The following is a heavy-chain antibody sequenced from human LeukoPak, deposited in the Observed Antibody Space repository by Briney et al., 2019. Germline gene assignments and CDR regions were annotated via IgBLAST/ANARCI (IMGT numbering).Heavy chain of an antibody. Sequence: ASVKVSCKASGYTFTGYYMHWMRQAPGQGLEWMGWINPNRGGTNYAQKFQGWVTMTRDTSISTAYMELSRLRSDDTAVYYCARGPLDDTRWWGMAVAGKQYFDYWGQGTLVTVSS. J-gene: IGHJ4*02. CDR1: GYTFTGYY. CDR2: INPNRGGT. V-gene: IGHV1-2*04. CDR3: ARGPLDDTRWWGMAVAGKQYFDY. D-gene: IGHD6-19*01.